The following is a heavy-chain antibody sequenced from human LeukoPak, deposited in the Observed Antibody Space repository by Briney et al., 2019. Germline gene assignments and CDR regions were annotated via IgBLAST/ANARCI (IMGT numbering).Heavy chain of an antibody. V-gene: IGHV4-39*01. CDR2: LYSGGSA. J-gene: IGHJ6*03. CDR1: GDSISNNNYY. CDR3: ARHQYYYYMDV. Sequence: SETLSLTCTVSGDSISNNNYYWGWIRQPPGKGLEWIGGLYSGGSAYYDPSLRSRVTISVDTSKNQFSLKLSSVTASDMAVYYCARHQYYYYMDVWGTGTTVTVSS.